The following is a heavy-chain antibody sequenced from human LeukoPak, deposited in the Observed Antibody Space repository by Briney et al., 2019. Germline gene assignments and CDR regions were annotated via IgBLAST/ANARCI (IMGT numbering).Heavy chain of an antibody. V-gene: IGHV3-53*01. J-gene: IGHJ4*02. D-gene: IGHD1-26*01. CDR2: IYGGGTT. Sequence: GGSLRLSCAASGFNFASNWMHWVRQAPGKGLEWVSIIYGGGTTNYADSVKGRFTISRDTSKNTLFLQMNSLRAEDTAVYYCGRDLGGRSGLWGQGTLVTVSS. CDR3: GRDLGGRSGL. CDR1: GFNFASNW.